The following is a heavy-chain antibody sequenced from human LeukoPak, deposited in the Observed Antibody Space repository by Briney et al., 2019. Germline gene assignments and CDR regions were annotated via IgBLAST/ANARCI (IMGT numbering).Heavy chain of an antibody. D-gene: IGHD2-2*01. CDR3: ASRQYCSSTSCEGDYYYYYMDV. V-gene: IGHV1-8*01. CDR2: MNPNSGNT. J-gene: IGHJ6*03. Sequence: GASVKVSCKASGYTFTSYDINWVRQATGQGLEWMGWMNPNSGNTGYAQKFQGRVTMTRNTSISTAYMGLSSLRSEDTAVYYCASRQYCSSTSCEGDYYYYYMDVWGKGTTVTVSS. CDR1: GYTFTSYD.